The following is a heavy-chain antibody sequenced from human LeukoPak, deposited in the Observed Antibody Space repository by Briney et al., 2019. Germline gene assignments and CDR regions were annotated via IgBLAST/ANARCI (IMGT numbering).Heavy chain of an antibody. CDR2: ITISGHTK. CDR3: ARGDPHADL. J-gene: IGHJ5*02. V-gene: IGHV3-48*03. CDR1: GFDLNTYE. Sequence: WGSLRLSCAASGFDLNTYEMNWVRQAPGKGLEWIADITISGHTKNYADSVKGRFTISRDNAGTSLYLQMNSLRVEDTGVYYCARGDPHADLWGQGALVTVSS.